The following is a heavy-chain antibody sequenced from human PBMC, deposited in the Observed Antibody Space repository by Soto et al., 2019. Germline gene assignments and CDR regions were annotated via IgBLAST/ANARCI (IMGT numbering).Heavy chain of an antibody. V-gene: IGHV4-4*02. CDR2: IYHSGST. Sequence: PSETLSLTCAVSGGSISSSNWWSWVRQPPGKGLEWIGEIYHSGSTNYNPSLKSRVTISVDKSKNQFSLKLSSVTAADTAVYYCASAPHIVLVPAASALWDYYYGMDVWGQGTTVTVS. CDR3: ASAPHIVLVPAASALWDYYYGMDV. J-gene: IGHJ6*02. D-gene: IGHD2-2*01. CDR1: GGSISSSNW.